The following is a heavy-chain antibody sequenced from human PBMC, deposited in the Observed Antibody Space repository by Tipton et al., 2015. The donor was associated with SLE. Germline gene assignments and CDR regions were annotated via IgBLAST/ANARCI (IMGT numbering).Heavy chain of an antibody. Sequence: GSLRLSCAASGFPFSGFAMTWVRQAPGKGLEWVSSIYSETRTYYADPVRGRFTVSRDNSRGMFYLQMNSLTIDDTAVYYCARGLSAGTVFDNWGQGAVVTVSS. CDR1: GFPFSGFA. CDR2: IYSETRT. J-gene: IGHJ4*02. D-gene: IGHD4/OR15-4a*01. CDR3: ARGLSAGTVFDN. V-gene: IGHV3-23*03.